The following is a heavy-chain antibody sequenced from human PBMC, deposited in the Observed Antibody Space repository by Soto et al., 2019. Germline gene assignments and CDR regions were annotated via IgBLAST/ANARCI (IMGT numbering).Heavy chain of an antibody. D-gene: IGHD6-13*01. CDR3: ARRGKAAAGTGYYYGMDV. V-gene: IGHV1-3*01. J-gene: IGHJ6*02. CDR1: GYTFTNYA. Sequence: GASVKVSCKASGYTFTNYAMHWVRQAPGQRLEWMGWINAGNGNTKYSQKFQGHVTISADKSISTAYLQWSSLKASDTAMYYCARRGKAAAGTGYYYGMDVWGQGTTVTVSS. CDR2: INAGNGNT.